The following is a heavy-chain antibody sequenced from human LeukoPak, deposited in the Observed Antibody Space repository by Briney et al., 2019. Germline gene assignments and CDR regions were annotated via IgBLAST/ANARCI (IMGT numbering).Heavy chain of an antibody. CDR2: IYTSGST. V-gene: IGHV4-4*07. J-gene: IGHJ3*02. Sequence: SETLSLTCTVSGGSISSYYWSWIRQPPGKGLEWIGRIYTSGSTNYNPSLKSRVTMSVDTSKNQFSLKLSSVTAADTAVYYCARDRGQAPILEWLLEDAFDIWGQGTMVTVSS. CDR3: ARDRGQAPILEWLLEDAFDI. D-gene: IGHD3-3*01. CDR1: GGSISSYY.